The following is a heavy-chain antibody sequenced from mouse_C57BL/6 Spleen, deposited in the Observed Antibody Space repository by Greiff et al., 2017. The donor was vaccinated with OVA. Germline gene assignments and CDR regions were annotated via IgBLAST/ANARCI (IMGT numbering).Heavy chain of an antibody. CDR3: ARGYYGSSHWYFDV. D-gene: IGHD1-1*01. V-gene: IGHV1-54*01. CDR1: GYAFTNYL. Sequence: QVQLQQSGAELVRPGTSVKVSCKASGYAFTNYLIEWVKQRPGQGLEWIGVINPGSGGTNYNEKFKGKATLTADTSSSTAYMQLSSLTSEDSAVDFCARGYYGSSHWYFDVWGTGTTVTVSS. J-gene: IGHJ1*03. CDR2: INPGSGGT.